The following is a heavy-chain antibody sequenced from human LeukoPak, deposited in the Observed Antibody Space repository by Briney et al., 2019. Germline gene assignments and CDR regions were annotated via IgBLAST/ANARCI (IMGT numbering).Heavy chain of an antibody. CDR2: INPSSDDT. J-gene: IGHJ4*02. Sequence: GASVKVSCKASGYTFNGYYMHWVRQAPGQGLEWMGWINPSSDDTKYAQKFQGRVTMTRDTSITTVYMEVSSLTSDDTAIYYCARQDLRNFDYWGQGTLVTVSS. D-gene: IGHD4-17*01. CDR3: ARQDLRNFDY. V-gene: IGHV1-2*02. CDR1: GYTFNGYY.